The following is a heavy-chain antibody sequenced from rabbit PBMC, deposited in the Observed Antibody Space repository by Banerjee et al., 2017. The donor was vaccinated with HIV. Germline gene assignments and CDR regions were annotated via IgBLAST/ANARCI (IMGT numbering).Heavy chain of an antibody. CDR2: INTSSGNT. V-gene: IGHV1S40*01. D-gene: IGHD4-1*01. J-gene: IGHJ4*01. CDR1: GFDFSSNA. Sequence: LVKPEASLTLTCTASGFDFSSNAMCWVRQAPGKGLEWIACINTSSGNTVYASWAKGRFTISKTSSTTVTLQMTSLTAADTATYFCARDLAGVIGWNFGLWGPGTLVTVS. CDR3: ARDLAGVIGWNFGL.